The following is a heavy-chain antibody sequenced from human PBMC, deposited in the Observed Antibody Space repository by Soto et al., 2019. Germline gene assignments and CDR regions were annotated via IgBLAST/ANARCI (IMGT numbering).Heavy chain of an antibody. CDR1: GFTFVDYD. D-gene: IGHD5-12*01. V-gene: IGHV3-9*01. CDR2: ISWNSGSI. J-gene: IGHJ4*02. CDR3: VKGPPKRGGEYSQPRTGVHYYFDY. Sequence: GGSLRHSCASSGFTFVDYDMHWVRQATGKGLEWVSGISWNSGSIGYADSVKGRFTISRDNAKNSLYLQMNSLRAEDTAFYYCVKGPPKRGGEYSQPRTGVHYYFDYWGQGTLVTVSS.